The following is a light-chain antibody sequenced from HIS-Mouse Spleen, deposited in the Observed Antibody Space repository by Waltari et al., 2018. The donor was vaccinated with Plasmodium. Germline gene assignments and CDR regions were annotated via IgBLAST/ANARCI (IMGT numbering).Light chain of an antibody. CDR2: ENN. V-gene: IGLV1-51*01. Sequence: QSVLTQPPSVSAAPGQKVTISCSGSSSNIGNNYVSWYQQLPGTAPKLLLYENNKRPSGIPDLFSGSKSGTSATLGITGLQTGDEADYYCGTWDSSLSAGVVFGGGTKLTVL. J-gene: IGLJ2*01. CDR3: GTWDSSLSAGVV. CDR1: SSNIGNNY.